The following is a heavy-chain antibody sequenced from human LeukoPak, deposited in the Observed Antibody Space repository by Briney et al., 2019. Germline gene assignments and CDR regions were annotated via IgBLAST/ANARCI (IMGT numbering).Heavy chain of an antibody. Sequence: GGSLRLSCAASGFTFSSYEMNWVRQAPGKGLEWVSYISSSGSTIYYADSAKGRFTISRDNAKNSLYLQMNSLRAEDTAVYYCARGSSSSWYYGGGSSDCWGQGTLVTVSS. CDR1: GFTFSSYE. CDR3: ARGSSSSWYYGGGSSDC. CDR2: ISSSGSTI. D-gene: IGHD6-13*01. V-gene: IGHV3-48*03. J-gene: IGHJ4*02.